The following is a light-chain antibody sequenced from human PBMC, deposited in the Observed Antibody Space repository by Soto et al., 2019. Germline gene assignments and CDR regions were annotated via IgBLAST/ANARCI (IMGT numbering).Light chain of an antibody. Sequence: VLTQSPATLSLSPGERATLSCRASQSVSSYLAWYQQKPGQAPRLLIYDASNRATGIPARFSGSGSGTDFALTISSLEAEDFAVYHCQQRSKWPFTLGSGTKVYI. V-gene: IGKV3-11*01. J-gene: IGKJ3*01. CDR3: QQRSKWPFT. CDR1: QSVSSY. CDR2: DAS.